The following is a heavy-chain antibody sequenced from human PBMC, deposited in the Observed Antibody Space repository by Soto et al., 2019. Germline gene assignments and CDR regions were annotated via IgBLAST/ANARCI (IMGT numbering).Heavy chain of an antibody. CDR3: AKDLHIVATNDYFDY. J-gene: IGHJ4*02. CDR1: GGSISSGGYY. V-gene: IGHV4-31*03. D-gene: IGHD5-12*01. CDR2: IYYSGST. Sequence: SETLSLTCTVSGGSISSGGYYWSWIRQHPGKGLEWIGYIYYSGSTYYNPSLKSRVTISVDTSKNQFSLKLSSVTAEDTAVYYCAKDLHIVATNDYFDYWGQGTLVTVSS.